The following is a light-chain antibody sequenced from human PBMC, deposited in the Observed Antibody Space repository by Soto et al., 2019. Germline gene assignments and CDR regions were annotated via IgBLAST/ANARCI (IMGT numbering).Light chain of an antibody. V-gene: IGKV1-5*01. J-gene: IGKJ1*01. CDR3: QHYDTYSAT. CDR2: DAS. CDR1: QTITDR. Sequence: DIQMTQSPSTLSASVGDRVTLTCRASQTITDRLARYQQKPGKAPKLLLYDASTLETGVPSRFSGSGSGTDFTLTISSLQPDDFATYYCQHYDTYSATFGQGTKVDIK.